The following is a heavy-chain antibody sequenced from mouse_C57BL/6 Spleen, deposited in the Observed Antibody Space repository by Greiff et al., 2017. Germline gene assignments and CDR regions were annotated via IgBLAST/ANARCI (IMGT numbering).Heavy chain of an antibody. CDR1: GYSITSGYY. V-gene: IGHV3-6*01. CDR2: ISYDGSN. J-gene: IGHJ4*01. CDR3: ARIGPLYAMDY. Sequence: ESGPGLVKPSQSLSLTCSVTGYSITSGYYWNWIRQFPGNKLEWMGYISYDGSNNYNPSLKNRISITRDTSKNQFFLKLNSVTTEETATYYCARIGPLYAMDYWGQGTSVTVSS.